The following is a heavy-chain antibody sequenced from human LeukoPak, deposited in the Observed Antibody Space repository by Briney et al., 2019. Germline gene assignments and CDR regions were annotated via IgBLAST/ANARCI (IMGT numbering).Heavy chain of an antibody. D-gene: IGHD1-26*01. CDR3: ARDPSSRWEPLTD. J-gene: IGHJ4*02. Sequence: SQTLSLTCTVSGGSISSGSYYWSWIRQPAGKGLEWIGRIYTSGSTNYNPSLKSRVIISVDTSKNQFSLKLSSVTAADTAVYYCARDPSSRWEPLTDWGQGTLVTVSS. CDR1: GGSISSGSYY. V-gene: IGHV4-61*02. CDR2: IYTSGST.